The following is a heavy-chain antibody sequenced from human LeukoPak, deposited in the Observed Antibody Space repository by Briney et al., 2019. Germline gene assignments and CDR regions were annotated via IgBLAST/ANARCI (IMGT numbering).Heavy chain of an antibody. CDR2: IYYSGST. CDR1: GGSISSYY. J-gene: IGHJ1*01. V-gene: IGHV4-59*01. Sequence: SETLSLTCTVSGGSISSYYWSWIRQPPGKGLEWIGYIYYSGSTNYNPSLKSRVTISADTSKNQFSLKLISVTAADTAVYYCARAGPQSIAAAEGQYFQHWGQGTLVTVSS. CDR3: ARAGPQSIAAAEGQYFQH. D-gene: IGHD6-13*01.